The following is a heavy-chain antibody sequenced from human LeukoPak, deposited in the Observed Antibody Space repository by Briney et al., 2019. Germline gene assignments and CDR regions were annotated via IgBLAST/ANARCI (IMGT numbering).Heavy chain of an antibody. Sequence: DSLKVSCKVSRYTLTELSMHWVRQAPGKRLEWMGGFDPEDGETIYAQKFQGRVTMTEDTSTDTAYMELSSLRSEDTAVYYCATGDVSGYDKLFDYWGQGTLVTVSS. V-gene: IGHV1-24*01. CDR2: FDPEDGET. CDR1: RYTLTELS. CDR3: ATGDVSGYDKLFDY. D-gene: IGHD5-12*01. J-gene: IGHJ4*02.